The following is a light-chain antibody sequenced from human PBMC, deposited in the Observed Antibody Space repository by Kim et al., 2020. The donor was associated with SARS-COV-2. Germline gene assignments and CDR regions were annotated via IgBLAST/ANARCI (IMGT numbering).Light chain of an antibody. V-gene: IGLV1-44*01. J-gene: IGLJ2*01. Sequence: QKVTITCSGSSSNIGGDTVTWYQQVPGTAPKLLIYNDNQRPSGVPDRFSGSRSGSSATLAISGLQSEDEADYYCAAWDDNVKGPVFGGGTQLTVL. CDR3: AAWDDNVKGPV. CDR1: SSNIGGDT. CDR2: NDN.